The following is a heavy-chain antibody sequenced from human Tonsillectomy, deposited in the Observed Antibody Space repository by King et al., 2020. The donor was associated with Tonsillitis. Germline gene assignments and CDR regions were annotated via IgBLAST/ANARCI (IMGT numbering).Heavy chain of an antibody. CDR1: GFTFSSYA. J-gene: IGHJ4*02. V-gene: IGHV3-23*04. Sequence: VQLVESGGGLVQPGGSLRLSCAASGFTFSSYALSWVRQAPGKGLEWVSAISGSGGSTYYADSVKGRFTISIYNSKNTLYLQITIRRAEDTSVYYCAKTPLYDFWRGWYFDYWGQGTLVTVSS. D-gene: IGHD3-3*01. CDR3: AKTPLYDFWRGWYFDY. CDR2: ISGSGGST.